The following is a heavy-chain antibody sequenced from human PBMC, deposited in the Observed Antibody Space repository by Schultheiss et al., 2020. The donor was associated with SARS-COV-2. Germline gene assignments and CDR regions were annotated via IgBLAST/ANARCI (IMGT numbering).Heavy chain of an antibody. D-gene: IGHD3-22*01. V-gene: IGHV1-46*01. J-gene: IGHJ4*02. CDR2: INPSGGST. CDR3: ARDLSSGYYY. CDR1: GYTFTSYY. Sequence: ASVKVSCKASGYTFTSYYMHWVRQAPGQGLEWMGIINPSGGSTSYAQKFQGRVTITADESTSTAYMELSSLRSEDTAVYYCARDLSSGYYYWGQGTLVTVSS.